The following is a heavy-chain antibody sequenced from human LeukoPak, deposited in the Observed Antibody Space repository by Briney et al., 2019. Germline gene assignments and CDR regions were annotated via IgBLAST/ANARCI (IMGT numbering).Heavy chain of an antibody. CDR2: ISSSSSYI. V-gene: IGHV3-21*01. J-gene: IGHJ4*02. D-gene: IGHD3-3*01. Sequence: GGPLRLSCAASGFTFSSYSMNWVRQAPGKGLEWVSSISSSSSYIYYADSVKGRFTISRDNAKNSLYLQMNSLRAEDTAVYYCARETDFWSGYYRSHYFDYWGQGTLVTVSS. CDR1: GFTFSSYS. CDR3: ARETDFWSGYYRSHYFDY.